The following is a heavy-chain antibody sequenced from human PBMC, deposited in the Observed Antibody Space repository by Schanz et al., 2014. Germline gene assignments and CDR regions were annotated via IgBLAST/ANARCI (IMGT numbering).Heavy chain of an antibody. V-gene: IGHV3-23*04. CDR3: AKGMGYCSGGTCYDYYYYGLDV. CDR1: GFTFNRYA. J-gene: IGHJ6*02. CDR2: ISHSGGSK. D-gene: IGHD2-15*01. Sequence: EVRLVESGGGLVQPGGSLRLSCAASGFTFNRYAMTWVRQAPGKGLEWVSSISHSGGSKYYADSVKGRFTISRDNSENTLYLQMNSLSADDTAVFYCAKGMGYCSGGTCYDYYYYGLDVWGQGTTXTVSS.